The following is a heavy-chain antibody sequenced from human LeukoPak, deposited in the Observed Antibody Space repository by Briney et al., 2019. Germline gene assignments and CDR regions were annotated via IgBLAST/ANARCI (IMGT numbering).Heavy chain of an antibody. Sequence: GGSLRLSCAASGFSVSDIYITWVRQSPGKGLEWVSLIHSGGNTYYADSVKGRFTISRDNSKNTLYLQMNSLRVEDTAVYYCANGNRCTSPNCLGYYYFYMDVWGKGTTVTVSS. CDR3: ANGNRCTSPNCLGYYYFYMDV. D-gene: IGHD2-8*01. CDR2: IHSGGNT. V-gene: IGHV3-53*01. CDR1: GFSVSDIY. J-gene: IGHJ6*03.